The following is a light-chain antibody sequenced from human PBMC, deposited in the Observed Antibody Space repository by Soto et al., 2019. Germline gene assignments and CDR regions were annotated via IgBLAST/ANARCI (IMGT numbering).Light chain of an antibody. J-gene: IGKJ1*01. CDR3: LQDNNYPWT. Sequence: ALQMPQSPSSLSASVGDRVTISCRASQGIGNALGWYQQKPVKPPKVLIYGASNLHIGVPPRFSGSGSGTDYTLASSSLQPEESATYYELQDNNYPWTFGQGTKVDSK. CDR1: QGIGNA. V-gene: IGKV1-6*01. CDR2: GAS.